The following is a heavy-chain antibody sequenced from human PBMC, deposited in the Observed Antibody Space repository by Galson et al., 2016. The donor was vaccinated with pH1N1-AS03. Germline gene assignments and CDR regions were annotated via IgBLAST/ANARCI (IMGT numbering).Heavy chain of an antibody. J-gene: IGHJ4*02. CDR1: GGTFSNYA. CDR2: FIPVFNTV. Sequence: SVKASCKASGGTFSNYAISWVRQAPGQGLEWLGGFIPVFNTVKYEQKFQGRVTITTDESTSTAYMEVRSLRSEDTAVYYCAGRQNGRHYDFWSGAQGFDSWGQGTLVTVSS. D-gene: IGHD3-3*01. V-gene: IGHV1-69*05. CDR3: AGRQNGRHYDFWSGAQGFDS.